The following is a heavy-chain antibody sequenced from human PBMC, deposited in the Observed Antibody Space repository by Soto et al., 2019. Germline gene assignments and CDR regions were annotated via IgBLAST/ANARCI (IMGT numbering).Heavy chain of an antibody. V-gene: IGHV4-30-2*01. CDR2: IYHSGST. CDR1: GGSISSGGYS. CDR3: DRGSMTRPFDY. D-gene: IGHD3-22*01. Sequence: SETLSLTCAVSGGSISSGGYSWSWIRQPPGKGLEWIGYIYHSGSTYYNPSLKSRVTISVDRSKNQFSLKLSSVTAADTAVYYRDRGSMTRPFDYSGQGTMVTVYS. J-gene: IGHJ4*02.